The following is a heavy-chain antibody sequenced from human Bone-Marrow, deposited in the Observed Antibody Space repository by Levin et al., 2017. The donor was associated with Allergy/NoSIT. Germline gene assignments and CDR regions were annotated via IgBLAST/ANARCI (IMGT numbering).Heavy chain of an antibody. V-gene: IGHV4-4*02. CDR3: ATCGDDCIDVFGI. CDR1: GGSMNSSNW. CDR2: IYQSGNT. J-gene: IGHJ3*02. D-gene: IGHD2-21*02. Sequence: SETLSLTCAVSGGSMNSSNWWSWVRQAPGTGLEWIGEIYQSGNTDYNPSLKSRVTISVDKSNSHFFLKLSSVTAADTAVYYCATCGDDCIDVFGIWGQGTLVTVSS.